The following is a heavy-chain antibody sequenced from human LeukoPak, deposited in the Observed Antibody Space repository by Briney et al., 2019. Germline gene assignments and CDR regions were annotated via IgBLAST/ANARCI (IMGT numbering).Heavy chain of an antibody. J-gene: IGHJ3*02. CDR1: GYSFTSYW. CDR2: IYPGDSDT. V-gene: IGHV5-51*01. CDR3: ARGAYYDFWSALGANAFDI. Sequence: GESLKISCKGSGYSFTSYWIGWVRQMPGKGLEWMGIIYPGDSDTRYSPSFQGQVTISADTSISTAYLQWSSLKASDTAMYYCARGAYYDFWSALGANAFDIWGQGTMVTVSS. D-gene: IGHD3-3*01.